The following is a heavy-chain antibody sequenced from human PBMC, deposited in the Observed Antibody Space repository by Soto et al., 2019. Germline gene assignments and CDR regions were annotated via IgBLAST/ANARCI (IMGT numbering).Heavy chain of an antibody. J-gene: IGHJ4*02. CDR3: TKVGGLYDFWSGPLHFDL. CDR2: ISWNSDSI. Sequence: EAQLVESGGGLVQPGRSLRLSCAGSGFILDDFAIHWVRQAPGKGLEWVSGISWNSDSIGYADSVKGRFTISRDNTKNALYLQMNSLRVEDTALYYCTKVGGLYDFWSGPLHFDLWGQGTLVTVSS. D-gene: IGHD3-3*01. CDR1: GFILDDFA. V-gene: IGHV3-9*01.